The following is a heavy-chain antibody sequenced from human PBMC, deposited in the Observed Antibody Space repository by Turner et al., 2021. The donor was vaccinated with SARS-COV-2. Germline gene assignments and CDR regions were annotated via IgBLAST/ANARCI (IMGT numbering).Heavy chain of an antibody. CDR3: TTGYAYCGGDCSIHY. J-gene: IGHJ4*02. Sequence: QVQLVQSGAEVKKPGASVKVSCKVSGYTLTELSMHWVRQAPGKGLEWMGGFDPEDGETIYAQKFQGRLTMTEDTSTDTAYMELSSLRSEDTAVYYCTTGYAYCGGDCSIHYWGQGTLVTVSS. D-gene: IGHD2-21*02. CDR2: FDPEDGET. CDR1: GYTLTELS. V-gene: IGHV1-24*01.